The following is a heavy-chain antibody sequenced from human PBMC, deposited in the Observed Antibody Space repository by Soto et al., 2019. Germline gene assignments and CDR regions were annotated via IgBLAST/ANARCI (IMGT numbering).Heavy chain of an antibody. J-gene: IGHJ5*02. CDR1: GYSFTSYW. CDR2: IYPGDSDT. CDR3: AVTSRSVVVPAAMPSHGWFDP. D-gene: IGHD2-2*01. Sequence: GESLKISCKGSGYSFTSYWIGWVRQMPGKGLEWMGIIYPGDSDTRYSPSFQGQVTISADKSISTAYLQWSSLKASDTAMYDCAVTSRSVVVPAAMPSHGWFDPWGQGTLVTVSS. V-gene: IGHV5-51*01.